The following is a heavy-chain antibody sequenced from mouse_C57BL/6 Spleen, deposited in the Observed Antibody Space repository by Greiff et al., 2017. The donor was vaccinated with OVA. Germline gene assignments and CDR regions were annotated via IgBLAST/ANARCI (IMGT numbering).Heavy chain of an antibody. V-gene: IGHV1-4*01. CDR2: IIPSSGYT. CDR3: ARGHYDYYWFAY. Sequence: QVQLQQSGAELARPGASVMMSCKASGYTFTSYTMPWVKQRPGQGLEWIGYIIPSSGYTKYNQKLKDTATLPADKSSSTSYMPLSSLTSEDSADYDSARGHYDYYWFAYWGQGTLVTVSA. D-gene: IGHD2-4*01. J-gene: IGHJ3*01. CDR1: GYTFTSYT.